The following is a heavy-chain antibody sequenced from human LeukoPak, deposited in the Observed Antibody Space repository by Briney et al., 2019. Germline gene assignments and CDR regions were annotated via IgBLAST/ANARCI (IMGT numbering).Heavy chain of an antibody. V-gene: IGHV3-33*01. CDR3: ARDREYYFDY. D-gene: IGHD3-10*01. CDR2: IWYDGSNK. J-gene: IGHJ4*02. CDR1: GFTFGSYG. Sequence: GGSLRLSCAASGFTFGSYGMHWVRQAPGKGLEWVAVIWYDGSNKYYADSVKGRFTISRDNSRNTLYLQMNSLRAEDTAVYYCARDREYYFDYWGQGTLVTVSS.